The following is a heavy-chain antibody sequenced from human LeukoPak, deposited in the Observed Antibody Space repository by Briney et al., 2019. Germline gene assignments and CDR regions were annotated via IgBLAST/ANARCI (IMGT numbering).Heavy chain of an antibody. CDR2: ISSNRSYI. J-gene: IGHJ4*02. Sequence: GESLRLSCVASGFTFSSYSMNWVRQAPGKGLEWVSSISSNRSYIYYADSVKGRFTISRDKAKNTLYLQMNSLRAEDTAVYYCARELHSDYWGQGTLVTVSS. CDR1: GFTFSSYS. CDR3: ARELHSDY. D-gene: IGHD2-21*01. V-gene: IGHV3-21*01.